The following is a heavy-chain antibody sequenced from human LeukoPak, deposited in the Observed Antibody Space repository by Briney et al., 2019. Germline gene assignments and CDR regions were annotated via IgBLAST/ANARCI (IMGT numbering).Heavy chain of an antibody. D-gene: IGHD3-10*01. Sequence: GGSLRLSCAASGFTFSSYGMHWVRQAPGKGLEWVAFIRYDGSNKYYADSVKGRFTISRDNSKNTLYLQMNSLRAEDTAVYYCAKGPRTGYYYGSGSYSVDYWGQGTLVTVSS. J-gene: IGHJ4*02. V-gene: IGHV3-30*02. CDR2: IRYDGSNK. CDR1: GFTFSSYG. CDR3: AKGPRTGYYYGSGSYSVDY.